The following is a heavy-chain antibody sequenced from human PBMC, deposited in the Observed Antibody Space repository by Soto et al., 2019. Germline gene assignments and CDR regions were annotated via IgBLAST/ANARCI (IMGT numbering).Heavy chain of an antibody. CDR3: ARDADASGWYHYGMDV. D-gene: IGHD6-19*01. V-gene: IGHV3-7*01. CDR1: GFTLSSYW. J-gene: IGHJ6*02. Sequence: EVQLVESGGGLVQPGGSLRLTCAASGFTLSSYWMNWVRQAPGKGLEWVANIKQDGYEKYYVDSVRGRFFISRDNAKNSLYLQLNSLRAEDTAVDYCARDADASGWYHYGMDVWGQGTLVTVSS. CDR2: IKQDGYEK.